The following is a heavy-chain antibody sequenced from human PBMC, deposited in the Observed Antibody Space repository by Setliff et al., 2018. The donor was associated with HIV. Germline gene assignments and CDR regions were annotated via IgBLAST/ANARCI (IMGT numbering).Heavy chain of an antibody. CDR3: ARLRPTAFFDY. J-gene: IGHJ4*02. D-gene: IGHD3-3*01. CDR2: IIPIFGTA. V-gene: IGHV1-69*05. Sequence: SVKVSCKASGGTFSSYAISWVRQAPGQGLEWMGGIIPIFGTANYAHNFQGRLTITTDQIMSTAYMELTSLRSEDTAVYYCARLRPTAFFDYWGQGTLVTVSS. CDR1: GGTFSSYA.